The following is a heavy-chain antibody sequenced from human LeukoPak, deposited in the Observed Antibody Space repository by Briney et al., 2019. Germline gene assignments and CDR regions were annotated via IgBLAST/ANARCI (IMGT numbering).Heavy chain of an antibody. V-gene: IGHV4-61*08. CDR1: GGSISSGGYY. J-gene: IGHJ3*02. Sequence: SQTLSLTCTVSGGSISSGGYYWSWIRQPPGKGLEWIGYIYYSGSTNYNPSLKSRVTISVDTSKNQFSLRLSSVTAADTAVYFCARDIYGAFDIWGQGTMVTVSS. CDR3: ARDIYGAFDI. D-gene: IGHD4-17*01. CDR2: IYYSGST.